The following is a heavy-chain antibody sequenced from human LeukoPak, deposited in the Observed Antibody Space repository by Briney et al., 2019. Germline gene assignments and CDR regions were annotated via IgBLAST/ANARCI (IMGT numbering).Heavy chain of an antibody. CDR1: GFTFSSYS. CDR3: ARALGGRFAPIWFDP. V-gene: IGHV3-48*04. Sequence: GGSLRLSCAASGFTFSSYSMNWVRQAPGKGLEWVSYISSSSSTIYYADSVKGRFTISRDNAKNSLYLQMNSLRAEDTAVYYCARALGGRFAPIWFDPWGQGTLVTVSP. CDR2: ISSSSSTI. J-gene: IGHJ5*02. D-gene: IGHD3-16*01.